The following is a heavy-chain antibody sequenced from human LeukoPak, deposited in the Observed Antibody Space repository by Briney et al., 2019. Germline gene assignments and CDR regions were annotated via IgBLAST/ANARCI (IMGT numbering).Heavy chain of an antibody. CDR1: GFTFSNAW. J-gene: IGHJ4*02. Sequence: GGSLRLSCAASGFTFSNAWMSWVRQAPGKGLEWVGRIKSKTDGGTTDYAAPVKGRFTISRDDSKNTLYLQMNSLKTEDTAVYYCTTMSYDILTGYLSSFDYWGQGTLVTVSS. D-gene: IGHD3-9*01. V-gene: IGHV3-15*01. CDR2: IKSKTDGGTT. CDR3: TTMSYDILTGYLSSFDY.